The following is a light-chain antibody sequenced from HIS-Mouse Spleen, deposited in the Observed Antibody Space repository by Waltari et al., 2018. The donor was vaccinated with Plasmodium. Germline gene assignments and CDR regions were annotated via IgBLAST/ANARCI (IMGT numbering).Light chain of an antibody. V-gene: IGKV1-39*01. J-gene: IGKJ1*01. CDR3: QQSYSTWT. Sequence: DIQMTQSPSSLSASVGDRVTITCRASKRISSYLNWYQQKPGKAPKLLIDAASSLQSGVPSRFSGSGSGTDFTLTISSLQPEDFATYYCQQSYSTWTFGQGTKVEIK. CDR1: KRISSY. CDR2: AAS.